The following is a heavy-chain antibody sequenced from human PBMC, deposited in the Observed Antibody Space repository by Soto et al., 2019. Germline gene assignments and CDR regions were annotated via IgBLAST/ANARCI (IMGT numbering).Heavy chain of an antibody. D-gene: IGHD3-9*01. CDR1: GFIFSSYA. J-gene: IGHJ4*02. CDR2: ISSSSSTI. V-gene: IGHV3-48*02. Sequence: GGSLRLSCAASGFIFSSYAMSWVRQAPGKGLEWVSAISSSSSTIYYADSVKGRFTISRDNAKNSLYLQMNSLRDEDTAVYYCARDRGILTGYFHFDYWGQGTLVTVSS. CDR3: ARDRGILTGYFHFDY.